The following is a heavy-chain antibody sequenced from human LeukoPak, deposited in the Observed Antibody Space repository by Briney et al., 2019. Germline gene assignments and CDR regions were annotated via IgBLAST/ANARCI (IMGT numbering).Heavy chain of an antibody. D-gene: IGHD1-26*01. J-gene: IGHJ4*02. CDR3: AKDRGGSYSSGGVRDSFDY. Sequence: GGALRLSCAASGCTFSSYAMSWVGQAPGKGLEGVSATTGSGRNTYYADSVKGRFTISRDNSKNTLYVYMKSLRAEDTAVYYCAKDRGGSYSSGGVRDSFDYWFQGTLVTVSS. CDR1: GCTFSSYA. CDR2: TTGSGRNT. V-gene: IGHV3-23*01.